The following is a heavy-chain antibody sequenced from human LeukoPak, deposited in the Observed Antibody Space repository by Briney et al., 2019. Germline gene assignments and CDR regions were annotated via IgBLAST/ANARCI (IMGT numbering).Heavy chain of an antibody. Sequence: SGGSLRLSCAASGFTFSSYEMNWVRQAPGKGLEWVSYISSSGSTIYYADSVKGRFTISRDNSKNTLYLQMNSLRAEDTAVYYCAKGRPIQLWTLIDYWGQGTLVTVSS. J-gene: IGHJ4*02. V-gene: IGHV3-48*03. CDR1: GFTFSSYE. CDR2: ISSSGSTI. D-gene: IGHD5-18*01. CDR3: AKGRPIQLWTLIDY.